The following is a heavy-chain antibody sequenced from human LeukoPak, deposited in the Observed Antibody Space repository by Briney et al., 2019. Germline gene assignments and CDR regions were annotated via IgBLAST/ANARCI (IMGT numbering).Heavy chain of an antibody. CDR2: ISGSGGST. CDR1: GFTFSSYA. Sequence: GGSLRLSCAASGFTFSSYAMSWVRQAPGKGLEWVSAISGSGGSTHYADSVKGRFTISRDNSKNTLYLQMNSLRAEDTAVYYCGDIAARTNFDYWGQGTLVTVSS. D-gene: IGHD6-6*01. V-gene: IGHV3-23*01. CDR3: GDIAARTNFDY. J-gene: IGHJ4*02.